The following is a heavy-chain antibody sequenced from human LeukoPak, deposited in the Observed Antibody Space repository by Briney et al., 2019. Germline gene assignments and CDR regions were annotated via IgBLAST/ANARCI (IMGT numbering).Heavy chain of an antibody. CDR1: GFTFSSYA. V-gene: IGHV3-30*04. Sequence: PGRSLRLSCAASGFTFSSYAMHWVRQAPGKGLEWVAVISYDGSNKYYADSVEGRFTISRDNSKNTLYLQMNSLRAEDTAVYYCARAGIAVAGTLDGDYFDYWGQGTLVTVSS. J-gene: IGHJ4*02. D-gene: IGHD6-19*01. CDR2: ISYDGSNK. CDR3: ARAGIAVAGTLDGDYFDY.